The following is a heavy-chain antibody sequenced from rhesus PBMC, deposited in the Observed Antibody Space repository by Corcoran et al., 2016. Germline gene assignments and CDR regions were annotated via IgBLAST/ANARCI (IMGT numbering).Heavy chain of an antibody. CDR2: IDGNSAST. Sequence: QVKLQQWGEGLVKPSETLSLTCAVYGGSISGYYYWSWIRQAPGKGLEWIGNIDGNSASTNYNPSLTNRVNISKDTSKNQFSLKLSAVTAADMAVYYCARGRLAYYWYFDLWGPGTPITISS. V-gene: IGHV4-73*01. D-gene: IGHD2-2*01. J-gene: IGHJ2*01. CDR3: ARGRLAYYWYFDL. CDR1: GGSISGYYY.